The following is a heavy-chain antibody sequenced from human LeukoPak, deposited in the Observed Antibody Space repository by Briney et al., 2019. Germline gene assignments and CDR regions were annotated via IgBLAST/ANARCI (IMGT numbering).Heavy chain of an antibody. CDR1: GGSISSYY. CDR2: IYYSGST. J-gene: IGHJ4*02. Sequence: SETLSLTCTVSGGSISSYYWSWLRQPPGKGLEWIGYIYYSGSTNYNPSLKSRVTISVDTSKSQVSLKLSSVTAADTAVYYCARAMVATIWAHFDYWGQGTLVTVSS. V-gene: IGHV4-59*01. CDR3: ARAMVATIWAHFDY. D-gene: IGHD5-12*01.